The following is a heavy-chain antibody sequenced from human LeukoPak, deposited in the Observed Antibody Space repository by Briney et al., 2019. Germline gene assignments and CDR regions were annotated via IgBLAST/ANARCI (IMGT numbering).Heavy chain of an antibody. J-gene: IGHJ4*02. D-gene: IGHD3-22*01. CDR1: GFTFSSYA. CDR2: ISYDGSNK. V-gene: IGHV3-30-3*01. Sequence: GGSLRLSCAASGFTFSSYAMHWVRQAPGKGLEWVAVISYDGSNKYYADSVKGRFTISRDNSKNTLYLQMNSLRAEDTAVYYCASLAAYYYDSSGFDYWGQGTLVTVSS. CDR3: ASLAAYYYDSSGFDY.